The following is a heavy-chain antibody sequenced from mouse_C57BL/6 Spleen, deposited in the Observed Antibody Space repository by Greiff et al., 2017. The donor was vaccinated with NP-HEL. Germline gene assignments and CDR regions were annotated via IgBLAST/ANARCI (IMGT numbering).Heavy chain of an antibody. D-gene: IGHD2-4*01. CDR2: IYPGDGDT. CDR1: GYAFSSYW. CDR3: ARYYDSLYAMDY. V-gene: IGHV1-80*01. Sequence: VQLQQSGAELVKPGASVKISCKASGYAFSSYWMNWVKQRPGKGLEWIGQIYPGDGDTNYHGKFKGKATLTADKSSSTAYMQLSSLTSEDSAVYFCARYYDSLYAMDYWGQGSSVTVSS. J-gene: IGHJ4*01.